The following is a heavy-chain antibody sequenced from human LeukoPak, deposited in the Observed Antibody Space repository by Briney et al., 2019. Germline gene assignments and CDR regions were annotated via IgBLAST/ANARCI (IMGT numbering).Heavy chain of an antibody. CDR3: ARGGSGSRSGY. D-gene: IGHD1-26*01. V-gene: IGHV3-21*01. CDR2: ISSSSSYI. J-gene: IGHJ4*02. Sequence: GGSLRLSCAASGFTFSNYWMTWVRQAPGKGLEWVSSISSSSSYIYYADSVKGRFTISRDNAKNSLYLQMNSLRAEDTAVYYCARGGSGSRSGYWGQGTLVTVSS. CDR1: GFTFSNYW.